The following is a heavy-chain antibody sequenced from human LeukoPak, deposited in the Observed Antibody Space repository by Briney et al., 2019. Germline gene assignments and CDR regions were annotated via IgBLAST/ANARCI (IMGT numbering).Heavy chain of an antibody. CDR1: GGSISSYY. Sequence: SETLSLTCTVSGGSISSYYWSWIRQPPGKGLEWIGYIYHRGSTNYNPSLKSRVTISVDTSKNQFSLKLSSVSAADTAVYYCARVGSGYTFDYWGRGTLVTASS. CDR2: IYHRGST. V-gene: IGHV4-59*01. CDR3: ARVGSGYTFDY. D-gene: IGHD3-22*01. J-gene: IGHJ4*02.